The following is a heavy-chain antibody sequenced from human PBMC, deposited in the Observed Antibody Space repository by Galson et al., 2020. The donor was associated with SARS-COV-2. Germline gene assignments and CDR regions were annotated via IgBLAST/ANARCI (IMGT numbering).Heavy chain of an antibody. CDR1: GYTLTKLS. CDR3: ATDARVLRYFDWLLSGPSYFDY. J-gene: IGHJ4*02. Sequence: ASVKVSCKVSGYTLTKLSMQWVRQAPGKGLEWMGGFYPEDGETIYEKTFQGRVTMTEDTSTDPAYMELSSLRSEDTAVYYCATDARVLRYFDWLLSGPSYFDYWGQGTLVTVSS. D-gene: IGHD3-9*01. V-gene: IGHV1-24*01. CDR2: FYPEDGET.